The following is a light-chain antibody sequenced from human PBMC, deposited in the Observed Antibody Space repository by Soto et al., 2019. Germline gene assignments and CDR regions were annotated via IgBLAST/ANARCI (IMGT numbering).Light chain of an antibody. CDR2: GAS. CDR3: QQYGSSPLT. V-gene: IGKV3-20*01. Sequence: EIVLTQSPGTLSLSPGERATLSCRASQSVSSSYLAWYQQKPGQAPRLLIYGASSRATGIPGRFSGSGSGTDFTLTISRLGPEDFAVYYCQQYGSSPLTFGGGTKVDIK. CDR1: QSVSSSY. J-gene: IGKJ4*01.